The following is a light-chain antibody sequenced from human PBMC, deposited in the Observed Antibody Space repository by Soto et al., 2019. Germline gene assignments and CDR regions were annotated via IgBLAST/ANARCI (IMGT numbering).Light chain of an antibody. J-gene: IGKJ1*01. V-gene: IGKV1-39*01. CDR2: AAS. CDR3: QRSYSTPT. CDR1: QSISSY. Sequence: DIQMTQSPPSLSASVGDRVTITCRASQSISSYLNWYQQKPGKAPKLLIYAASSLQSGVPSRFSGSGSGTDFTLTISSLQPEDFATYYCQRSYSTPTFGQGTKVDIK.